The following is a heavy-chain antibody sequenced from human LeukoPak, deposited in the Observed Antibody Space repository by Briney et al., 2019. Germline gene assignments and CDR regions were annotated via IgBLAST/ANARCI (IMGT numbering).Heavy chain of an antibody. CDR3: AREDYGDYLPVY. CDR1: VGSISSGDYY. D-gene: IGHD4-17*01. V-gene: IGHV4-30-4*01. Sequence: KPSETLSLTCTVAVGSISSGDYYWSWIRQPPGNGLEWIAYIYYSGSTYYNPSFKSRVTISVDTSKNQFSLKLSSVTAADTAVYYCAREDYGDYLPVYWGQGTLVTVSS. J-gene: IGHJ4*02. CDR2: IYYSGST.